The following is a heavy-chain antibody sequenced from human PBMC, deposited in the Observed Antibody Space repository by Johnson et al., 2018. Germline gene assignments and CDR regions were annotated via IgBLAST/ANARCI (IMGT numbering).Heavy chain of an antibody. CDR3: ARAHVRSNSCCYYYMDV. CDR2: ISASGTGI. Sequence: QVQLQESGGGLIKPGGSLRLSCAASGFTLSDYYMSWIRQAPGKGLEWVSYISASGTGIYYTDSVKGRFTMSRDNAKNSQYLQRDSLRADDTAVYYCARAHVRSNSCCYYYMDVWGEGTTVTVSS. D-gene: IGHD4-11*01. CDR1: GFTLSDYY. V-gene: IGHV3-11*04. J-gene: IGHJ6*03.